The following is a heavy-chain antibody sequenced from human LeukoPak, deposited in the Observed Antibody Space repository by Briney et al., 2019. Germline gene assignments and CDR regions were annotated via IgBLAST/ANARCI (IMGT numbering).Heavy chain of an antibody. Sequence: PGGSLRLSCAASGFSVNSYYMSWVRQAPGRGLEWVSALSSGDNTHYADSVNGRFTISRDNSKNTLFVQMNSLRAEDTAVYYCAKDRIRSSGARHFDYWGQGTLVTVSS. CDR3: AKDRIRSSGARHFDY. J-gene: IGHJ4*02. CDR1: GFSVNSYY. CDR2: LSSGDNT. V-gene: IGHV3-53*01. D-gene: IGHD2-15*01.